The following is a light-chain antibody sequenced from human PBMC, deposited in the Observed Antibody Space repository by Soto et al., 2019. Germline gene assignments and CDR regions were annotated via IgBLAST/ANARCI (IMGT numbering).Light chain of an antibody. CDR1: SSNIGAGYD. CDR2: GNS. CDR3: QSYDSGLSGFFV. J-gene: IGLJ1*01. Sequence: QSVLTQPPSVSGAPGQRVTISCTGSSSNIGAGYDVHWYQQLPGRAPKLLIYGNSNRPSGVPDRFSGSKSGTSASLAITGVQAEDEADYYCQSYDSGLSGFFVFGTGTKLTVL. V-gene: IGLV1-40*01.